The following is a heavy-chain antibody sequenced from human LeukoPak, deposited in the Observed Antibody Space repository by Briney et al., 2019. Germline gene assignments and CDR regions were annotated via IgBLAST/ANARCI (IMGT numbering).Heavy chain of an antibody. Sequence: PGGSLRLSCAASGFTFSDYCMSWIRQAPGKGLEWVTYISSSSSYTNYADSVKGRFTISRDNAKNSLYLQMNSLRAEDTAVYYCARGVSSSWYYFDYWGQGTLVTVSS. CDR2: ISSSSSYT. V-gene: IGHV3-11*06. CDR1: GFTFSDYC. J-gene: IGHJ4*02. D-gene: IGHD6-13*01. CDR3: ARGVSSSWYYFDY.